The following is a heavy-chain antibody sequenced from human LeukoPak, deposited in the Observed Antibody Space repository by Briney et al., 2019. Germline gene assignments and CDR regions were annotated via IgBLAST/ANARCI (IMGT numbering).Heavy chain of an antibody. CDR3: ATTAGGSSAWFDP. CDR2: ISAYNGNT. CDR1: GYTFTSYG. Sequence: ASVKVSCKASGYTFTSYGISWVRQAPGQGLEWMGWISAYNGNTNYAQKLQGRVTMTRDTSTSTVYMELRSLRSEDTAVYYCATTAGGSSAWFDPWGQGTLVTVSS. D-gene: IGHD3-16*01. J-gene: IGHJ5*02. V-gene: IGHV1-18*01.